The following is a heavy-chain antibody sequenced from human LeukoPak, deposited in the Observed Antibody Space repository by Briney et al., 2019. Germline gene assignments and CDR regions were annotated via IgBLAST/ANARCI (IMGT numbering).Heavy chain of an antibody. CDR2: INHSGST. CDR3: ARQTGSGLFILP. Sequence: SETLSLTCTVSGGSISSSSYYWGWIRQPPGKGLEWIGEINHSGSTNYNPSLKSRVTISVDTSKNQFSLRLTSVTAADTAVYYCARQTGSGLFILPGGQGTLVTVSS. D-gene: IGHD3/OR15-3a*01. CDR1: GGSISSSSYY. V-gene: IGHV4-39*01. J-gene: IGHJ4*02.